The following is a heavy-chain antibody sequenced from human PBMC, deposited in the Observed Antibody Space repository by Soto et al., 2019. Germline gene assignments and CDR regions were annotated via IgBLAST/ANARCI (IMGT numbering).Heavy chain of an antibody. V-gene: IGHV3-48*02. J-gene: IGHJ6*02. D-gene: IGHD3-10*01. CDR1: GFTFDTYA. Sequence: EVQLVESGGGLVQPGGSLRLSCVASGFTFDTYALDWVRQAPGKGLEWVSYINTGGTIYYADSVKGRFTISRDNAKNSLYLQMNSLRDEDTAVYYCVRDGRRGYDMDVWGQGTTVTVSS. CDR2: INTGGTI. CDR3: VRDGRRGYDMDV.